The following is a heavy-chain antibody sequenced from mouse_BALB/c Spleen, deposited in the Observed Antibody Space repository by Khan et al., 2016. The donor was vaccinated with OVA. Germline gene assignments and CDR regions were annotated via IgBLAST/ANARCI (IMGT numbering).Heavy chain of an antibody. Sequence: EVQLQESGPGLVKPSQSLSLTCTVTGYSFTSNYAWNWIRQFPGNKLEWMAYISYSGSTCYNPSLKSRIPITRDTSKHQFFLQLNSVTYEDTATYCCARGNYYGYAMDYWGQGTSVTVSS. CDR1: GYSFTSNYA. CDR2: ISYSGST. V-gene: IGHV3-2*02. J-gene: IGHJ4*01. D-gene: IGHD1-1*01. CDR3: ARGNYYGYAMDY.